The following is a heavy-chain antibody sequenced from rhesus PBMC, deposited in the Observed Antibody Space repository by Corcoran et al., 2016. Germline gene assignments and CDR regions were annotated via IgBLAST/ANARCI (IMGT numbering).Heavy chain of an antibody. CDR1: GGSISDSYR. CDR3: ARDHFMVATGIDY. V-gene: IGHV4S10*01. D-gene: IGHD4-4*01. Sequence: QVQLQESGPGVVKPSETLSLTCAVSGGSISDSYRWSWIRQPPGKGLEWIGYIYGSSTSTNYNPSLKSRVTIAKDTYKNKFSLKLSSVTAADTAVYYCARDHFMVATGIDYWGQGFLVTVSS. CDR2: IYGSSTST. J-gene: IGHJ4*01.